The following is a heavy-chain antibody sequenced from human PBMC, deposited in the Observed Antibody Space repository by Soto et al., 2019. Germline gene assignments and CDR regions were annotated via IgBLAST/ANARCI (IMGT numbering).Heavy chain of an antibody. CDR3: GRGPGMVTTFDGLDV. CDR1: GFTFSHYP. J-gene: IGHJ6*02. CDR2: ISFDGSTR. V-gene: IGHV3-30-3*01. D-gene: IGHD4-17*01. Sequence: QVQLVESGGGVVHPGRSLRLSCAASGFTFSHYPMHWVRQAPGKGLEWVAVISFDGSTRYYADSVKGRFTISRDNSKNTLYLQMNRLRAEDTAMYYCGRGPGMVTTFDGLDVWGQVTTVTVSS.